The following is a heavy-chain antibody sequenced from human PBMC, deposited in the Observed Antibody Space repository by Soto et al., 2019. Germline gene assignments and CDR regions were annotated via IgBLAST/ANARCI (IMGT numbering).Heavy chain of an antibody. CDR1: GFTVSSNY. D-gene: IGHD3-22*01. V-gene: IGHV3-53*04. Sequence: EVQLVESGGGLVQPGGSLRLSCAASGFTVSSNYMSWVRQAPGNWLEWVSVIYSGGITYYADSVKGRFTISRHNSKNTMYLKTNSLRSEDTAVYYCARAPYYYSSGYGASYGMDVWGQGTMVTVSS. J-gene: IGHJ6*02. CDR2: IYSGGIT. CDR3: ARAPYYYSSGYGASYGMDV.